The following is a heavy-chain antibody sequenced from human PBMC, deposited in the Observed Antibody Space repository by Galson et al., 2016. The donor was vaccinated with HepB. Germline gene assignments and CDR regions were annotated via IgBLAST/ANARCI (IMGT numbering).Heavy chain of an antibody. CDR2: IYPGDSDT. V-gene: IGHV5-51*03. CDR3: AIPSEPYYYGMDV. Sequence: QSGAEVKKPWESLKISCKGSGYSFTSYWIGWVRQMPGKGLEWMGIIYPGDSDTKYSPSFQGQVTISADKSISTAYLQWSSLKASDTAMYYCAIPSEPYYYGMDVWGQGTTVTVSS. CDR1: GYSFTSYW. J-gene: IGHJ6*02.